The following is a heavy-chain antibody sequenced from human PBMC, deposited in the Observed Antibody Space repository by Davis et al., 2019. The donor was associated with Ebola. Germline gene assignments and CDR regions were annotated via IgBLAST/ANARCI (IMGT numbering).Heavy chain of an antibody. CDR2: INSDGSST. Sequence: HTGGSLRLSCAASGFTFSSYWMHWVRQAPGKGLVWVSRINSDGSSTSYADSVKGRFTISRDNAKNTLYLQMNSLRAEDTAVYYCARDPEYQLLYVYYYGMDVWGQGTTVTVSS. J-gene: IGHJ6*02. CDR1: GFTFSSYW. CDR3: ARDPEYQLLYVYYYGMDV. V-gene: IGHV3-74*01. D-gene: IGHD2-2*02.